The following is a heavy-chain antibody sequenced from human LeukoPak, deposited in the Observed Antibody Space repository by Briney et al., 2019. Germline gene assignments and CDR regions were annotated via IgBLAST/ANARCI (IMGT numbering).Heavy chain of an antibody. V-gene: IGHV5-51*01. CDR1: GYSFTTYW. CDR2: IYPGDSDT. Sequence: GESLKISCKGSGYSFTTYWTGWVRQMPGKGLEWMGIIYPGDSDTRYSPSFQGQVTISADKSSTTAYLQWSSLKASDTAMYYCTRARYCSGGSCFAEYWGQGSLVTVSS. CDR3: TRARYCSGGSCFAEY. D-gene: IGHD2-15*01. J-gene: IGHJ4*02.